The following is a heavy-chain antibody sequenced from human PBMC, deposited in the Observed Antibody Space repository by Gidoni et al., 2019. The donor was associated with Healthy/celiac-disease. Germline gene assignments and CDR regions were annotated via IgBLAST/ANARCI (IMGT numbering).Heavy chain of an antibody. J-gene: IGHJ5*02. CDR1: GGSVSSGSYY. CDR2: IYYSGST. V-gene: IGHV4-61*01. Sequence: GPGLVKPSETLSLTCTVSGGSVSSGSYYWSWIRQPPGKGLEWIGYIYYSGSTNYNPSLKSRVTRSVDTSKNQFSLKLSSVTAADTAVYYCERGGFITMVRGCWFDPWGQGTLVTVSS. CDR3: ERGGFITMVRGCWFDP. D-gene: IGHD3-10*01.